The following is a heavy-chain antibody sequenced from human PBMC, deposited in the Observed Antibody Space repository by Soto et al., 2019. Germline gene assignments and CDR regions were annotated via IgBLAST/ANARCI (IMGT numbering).Heavy chain of an antibody. CDR3: AKDSNKYSSSLRGRYFDY. CDR1: GFTFPRYV. Sequence: EVQLLESGGGLVQRGGSQRLSCAASGFTFPRYVMSWVRQAPGKGLEWVAGISGGGSTAFYADSVKGRFTISRDNAKNTVVLQMDSLRAADTAIYYCAKDSNKYSSSLRGRYFDYWGQGTLVTVSS. D-gene: IGHD5-12*01. J-gene: IGHJ4*02. CDR2: ISGGGSTA. V-gene: IGHV3-23*01.